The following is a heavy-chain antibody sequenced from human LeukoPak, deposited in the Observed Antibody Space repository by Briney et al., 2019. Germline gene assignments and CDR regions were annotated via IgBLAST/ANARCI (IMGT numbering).Heavy chain of an antibody. D-gene: IGHD3-22*01. CDR2: IYYSGST. J-gene: IGHJ4*02. V-gene: IGHV4-61*01. Sequence: SQTLSLTCTVSGGSISSGSYYWSWIRQPPGKGLEWIGYIYYSGSTNYNPSLNSRVTISVDTSKNQFSLKLSSVTAADTAVYYCARVNMIVGIEYWGRGTLVTVSS. CDR3: ARVNMIVGIEY. CDR1: GGSISSGSYY.